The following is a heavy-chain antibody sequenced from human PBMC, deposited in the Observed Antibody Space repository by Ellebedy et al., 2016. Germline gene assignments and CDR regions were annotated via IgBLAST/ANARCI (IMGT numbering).Heavy chain of an antibody. D-gene: IGHD3-16*01. CDR3: TRGGLDNSFDV. CDR2: ISPSSGSTI. V-gene: IGHV3-48*02. J-gene: IGHJ3*01. CDR1: GFTFSSYS. Sequence: GGSLRLSXAASGFTFSSYSMNWVRQTPGKGLEWVSYISPSSGSTIYYADSVKGRFTISRDNAKNSVYLQMNSLRDEDTAVYYCTRGGLDNSFDVWGQGTMVTVS.